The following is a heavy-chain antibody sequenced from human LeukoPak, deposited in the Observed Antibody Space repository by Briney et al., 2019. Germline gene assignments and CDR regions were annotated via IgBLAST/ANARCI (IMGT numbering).Heavy chain of an antibody. Sequence: INTEGRSTKYAGSVTGRFPLSRDHAQNTLSLQLNSLRAEDTAVYYCAKDQGQNGAMTTYDYWGQGPLVTVSS. CDR3: AKDQGQNGAMTTYDY. CDR2: INTEGRST. J-gene: IGHJ4*02. D-gene: IGHD4-11*01. V-gene: IGHV3-74*03.